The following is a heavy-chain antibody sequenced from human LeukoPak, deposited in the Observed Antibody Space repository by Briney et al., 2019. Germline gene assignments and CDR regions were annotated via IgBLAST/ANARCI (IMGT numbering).Heavy chain of an antibody. CDR1: GYTFTGYY. D-gene: IGHD5-18*01. Sequence: GASVKVSCKASGYTFTGYYMHWVRQAPGQGLEWMGWINPNSGGTNYAQKFQGRVTMTRDTSISTAYMELSRLRSDDTAVYYCARGPLAPIQLWILFDYWGQGTLVTVSS. CDR3: ARGPLAPIQLWILFDY. CDR2: INPNSGGT. J-gene: IGHJ4*02. V-gene: IGHV1-2*02.